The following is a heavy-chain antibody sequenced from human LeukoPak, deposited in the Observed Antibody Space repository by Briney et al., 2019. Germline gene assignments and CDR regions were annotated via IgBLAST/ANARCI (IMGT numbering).Heavy chain of an antibody. D-gene: IGHD6-19*01. V-gene: IGHV5-51*01. CDR3: ATRYSSGWYDTFDI. Sequence: GESLKISCKGSGYSFTNYWIGWVRRMSGKGLDWMGIIYPGDSDTRYSPSFQGQVTISADKSINTAYLQWNSLKASDTAMYYCATRYSSGWYDTFDIWGQGTMVTVSS. CDR1: GYSFTNYW. CDR2: IYPGDSDT. J-gene: IGHJ3*02.